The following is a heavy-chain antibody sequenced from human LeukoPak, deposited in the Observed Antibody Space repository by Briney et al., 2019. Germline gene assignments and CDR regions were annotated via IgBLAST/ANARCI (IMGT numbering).Heavy chain of an antibody. CDR3: AKVDHSYDFWSGLHDAFDI. V-gene: IGHV3-23*01. D-gene: IGHD3-3*01. Sequence: GGSLRLSCAASGFTFSSYAMSWVRQAPGKGLEWVSAISGSGGSTYYADSVKGRFTISRDNSKNTLYLQMNSLRAEDTAVYYCAKVDHSYDFWSGLHDAFDIWGQGTMVTVSS. CDR2: ISGSGGST. CDR1: GFTFSSYA. J-gene: IGHJ3*02.